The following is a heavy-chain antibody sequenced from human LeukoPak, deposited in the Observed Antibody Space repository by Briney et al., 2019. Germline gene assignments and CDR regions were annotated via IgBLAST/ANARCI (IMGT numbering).Heavy chain of an antibody. CDR1: GFTFSSYG. V-gene: IGHV3-23*01. D-gene: IGHD3-22*01. J-gene: IGHJ4*02. CDR2: ISGSGGST. CDR3: AKREGYYDSSGYYDY. Sequence: PGGTLRLSCAASGFTFSSYGMSWVRQAPGKGLEWVSAISGSGGSTYYADSVKGRFTISRDNSKNTLYLQMNSLRAEDTAVYYCAKREGYYDSSGYYDYWGQGTLVTVSS.